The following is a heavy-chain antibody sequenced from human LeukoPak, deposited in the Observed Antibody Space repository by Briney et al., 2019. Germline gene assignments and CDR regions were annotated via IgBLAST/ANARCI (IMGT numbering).Heavy chain of an antibody. CDR1: GYTFTGYY. J-gene: IGHJ4*02. D-gene: IGHD3-22*01. CDR3: ATTGGSPDSSGYYSGIDY. V-gene: IGHV1-69*02. Sequence: ASVKVSCKASGYTFTGYYMHWVRQAPGQGLEWMGRIIPILGIANYAQKVQGRVTITADKSTSTASMELSSLRSEDTAVYYCATTGGSPDSSGYYSGIDYWGQGTLVTVSS. CDR2: IIPILGIA.